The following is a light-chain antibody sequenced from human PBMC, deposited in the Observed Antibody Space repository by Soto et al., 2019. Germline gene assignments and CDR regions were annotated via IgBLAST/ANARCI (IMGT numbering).Light chain of an antibody. Sequence: QSVLTQPPSVSGTPGQRVTFSCSGGRSNIGSNSVFWYQHFPGAAPTLLIYRNDQRPSGVPDRFSGSKSGTSASLVISGLRSEDEAAYYCTSWDDGLYHVVFGGGTKVTVL. V-gene: IGLV1-47*01. CDR3: TSWDDGLYHVV. J-gene: IGLJ2*01. CDR2: RND. CDR1: RSNIGSNS.